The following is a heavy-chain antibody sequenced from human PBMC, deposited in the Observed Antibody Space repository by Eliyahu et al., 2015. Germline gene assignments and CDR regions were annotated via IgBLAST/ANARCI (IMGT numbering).Heavy chain of an antibody. CDR3: AREFGDIGMVYNV. V-gene: IGHV1-69*06. CDR2: IIPIFGTA. J-gene: IGHJ6*02. D-gene: IGHD5-18*01. Sequence: LEWMGGIIPIFGTANYAQNFQGRVTITADKSTSTAYMELSSLRSEDTAVYYCAREFGDIGMVYNVWGQGTTVTVSS.